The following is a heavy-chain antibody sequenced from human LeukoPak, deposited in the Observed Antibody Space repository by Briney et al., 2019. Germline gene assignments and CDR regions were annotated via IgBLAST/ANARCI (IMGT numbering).Heavy chain of an antibody. V-gene: IGHV3-23*01. D-gene: IGHD5-12*01. CDR3: AKGPQLYSGYHPDY. J-gene: IGHJ4*02. Sequence: GGSLRLSCAASGFTFSSAAMTWVRQAPGKGLEWVSTITGSDDETYYADSVKGRFTISRDFSRNTVGLQMNSLRTEDTAIYYCAKGPQLYSGYHPDYWGQGTLVTVSS. CDR2: ITGSDDET. CDR1: GFTFSSAA.